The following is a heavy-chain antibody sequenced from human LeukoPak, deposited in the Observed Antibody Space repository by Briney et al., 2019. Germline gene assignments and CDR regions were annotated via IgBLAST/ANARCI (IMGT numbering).Heavy chain of an antibody. CDR1: GFTFSSYE. J-gene: IGHJ6*02. V-gene: IGHV3-48*03. Sequence: GGSLRLSCAASGFTFSSYEMNWVRQAPGKGLEWVSYISSSGSTIYYADSVKGRFTISRDNAKNSLYLQMNSLRAEDTAVYYCAREQDAYYYGMDVWGQGTTVTVSS. CDR3: AREQDAYYYGMDV. CDR2: ISSSGSTI.